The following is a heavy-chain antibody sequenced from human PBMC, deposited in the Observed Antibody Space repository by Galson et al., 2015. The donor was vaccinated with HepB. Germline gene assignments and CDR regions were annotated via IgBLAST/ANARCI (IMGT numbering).Heavy chain of an antibody. V-gene: IGHV3-48*03. J-gene: IGHJ4*02. CDR1: GFTFSSYE. CDR3: ARNSAVLLDH. Sequence: SLRLSCAASGFTFSSYEMNWVRQAPGKGLEWVSYISTSDYTIYADSVRGRFTISRDNAKNSLYLYMNNLRSDDTAIYYCARNSAVLLDHWGQGVLVTVSS. CDR2: ISTSDYT. D-gene: IGHD6-19*01.